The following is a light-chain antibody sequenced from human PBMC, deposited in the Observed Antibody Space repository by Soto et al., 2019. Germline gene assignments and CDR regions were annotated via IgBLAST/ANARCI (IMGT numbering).Light chain of an antibody. CDR3: QSYDSSLRGVV. J-gene: IGLJ2*01. V-gene: IGLV1-40*01. CDR1: RSNIGAGYD. Sequence: QSVLTQTPSVSGAPGQRVTISCTGSRSNIGAGYDVHWYQQLPGTAPKLLISGNSNRPSGVPDRFSGSKSGTSASLAITGLQPEDEADYYCQSYDSSLRGVVFGGGTKLTVL. CDR2: GNS.